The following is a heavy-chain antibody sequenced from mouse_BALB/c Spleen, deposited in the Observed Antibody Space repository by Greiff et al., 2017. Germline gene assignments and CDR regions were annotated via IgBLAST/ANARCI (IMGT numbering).Heavy chain of an antibody. D-gene: IGHD2-4*01. V-gene: IGHV1S81*02. Sequence: VQLQQPGAELVKPGASVKLSCKASGYTFTSYWMHWVKQRPGQGLEWIGEINPSNGRTNYNEKFKSKATLTVDKSSSTAYMQLSSLTSEDSAVYYCARKKDYGDWYFDVWGAGTTVTVSS. CDR1: GYTFTSYW. J-gene: IGHJ1*01. CDR2: INPSNGRT. CDR3: ARKKDYGDWYFDV.